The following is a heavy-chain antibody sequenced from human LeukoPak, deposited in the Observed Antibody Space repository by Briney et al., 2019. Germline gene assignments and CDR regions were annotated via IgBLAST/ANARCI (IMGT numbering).Heavy chain of an antibody. D-gene: IGHD4-23*01. Sequence: GGSLRLSCAASGFTFSSYAMHWVRQAPGKGLEWVAVISYDGSNKYYADSVKGRFTISRDNSKNTLYLQMNSLRAEDTAVYYCARGPRGKEDYFDYWGQGTLVTVSS. CDR2: ISYDGSNK. J-gene: IGHJ4*02. V-gene: IGHV3-30*04. CDR3: ARGPRGKEDYFDY. CDR1: GFTFSSYA.